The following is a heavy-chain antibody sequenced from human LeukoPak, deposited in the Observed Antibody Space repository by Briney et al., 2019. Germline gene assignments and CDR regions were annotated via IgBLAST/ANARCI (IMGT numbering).Heavy chain of an antibody. J-gene: IGHJ6*02. CDR2: ISSNGGST. CDR3: VKEEAARLYYYYGMDV. V-gene: IGHV3-64D*09. Sequence: GGSLRLTCSASGFTFSSYAMHWVRQAPGKGLEYVSAISSNGGSTYYADSVKGRFTISRDNSKNTLYLQMSSLRAEDTAVYYCVKEEAARLYYYYGMDVWGQGTTVTVSS. CDR1: GFTFSSYA. D-gene: IGHD6-6*01.